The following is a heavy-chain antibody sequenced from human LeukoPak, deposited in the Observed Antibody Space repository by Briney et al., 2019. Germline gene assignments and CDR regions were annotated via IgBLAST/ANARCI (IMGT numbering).Heavy chain of an antibody. CDR3: AKAPVGHCSGGSCYPFDY. D-gene: IGHD2-15*01. J-gene: IGHJ4*02. CDR2: INTDGSST. V-gene: IGHV3-74*01. Sequence: GGSLRLSCAASGFTFSSYWMHWVRQAPGKGLVWVSRINTDGSSTSYADSVKGRFTISRDNPKNTLYLQMNSLRAEDTAVYYCAKAPVGHCSGGSCYPFDYWGQGTLVTVSS. CDR1: GFTFSSYW.